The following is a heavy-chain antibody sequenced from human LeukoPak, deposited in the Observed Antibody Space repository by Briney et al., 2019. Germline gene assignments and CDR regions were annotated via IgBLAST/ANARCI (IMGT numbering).Heavy chain of an antibody. CDR2: ISSSSSTI. J-gene: IGHJ3*02. Sequence: GGSLRLSCAAAGFTFSSYSMNWARQAPGKGLEWVSYISSSSSTIYYADSVKGRFTISRDNAKNSLYLQMNSLRAEDTAVYYCARDSGGEAFDIWGQGTMVTVSS. V-gene: IGHV3-48*01. CDR1: GFTFSSYS. D-gene: IGHD4-23*01. CDR3: ARDSGGEAFDI.